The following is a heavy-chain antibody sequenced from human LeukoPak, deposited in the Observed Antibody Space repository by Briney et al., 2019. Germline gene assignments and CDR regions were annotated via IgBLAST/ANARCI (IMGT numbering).Heavy chain of an antibody. V-gene: IGHV3-11*01. J-gene: IGHJ4*02. CDR2: ISSSGSTI. D-gene: IGHD3-22*01. Sequence: GGSLRLSCAASGFTFSDYYMSWIRQAPGEGLEWVSYISSSGSTIYYADSVKGRFTISRDNAKNSLYLQMNSLRAEDTAVYYCASETHSYDSSGLDYWGQGTLVTVPS. CDR1: GFTFSDYY. CDR3: ASETHSYDSSGLDY.